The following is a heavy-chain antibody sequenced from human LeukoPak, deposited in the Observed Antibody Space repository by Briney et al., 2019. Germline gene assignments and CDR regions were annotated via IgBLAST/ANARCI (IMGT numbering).Heavy chain of an antibody. D-gene: IGHD3-10*01. J-gene: IGHJ4*02. CDR1: GYTFTGYY. Sequence: ASVKVSCKASGYTFTGYYMHWVRQAPGQGLEWMGWINPNSGGTNYAQKFQGRVTMTTDTSTSTAYMELRSLRSDDTAVYYCARDRKYYYGSGTTDFDYWGQGTLVTVSS. CDR2: INPNSGGT. V-gene: IGHV1-2*02. CDR3: ARDRKYYYGSGTTDFDY.